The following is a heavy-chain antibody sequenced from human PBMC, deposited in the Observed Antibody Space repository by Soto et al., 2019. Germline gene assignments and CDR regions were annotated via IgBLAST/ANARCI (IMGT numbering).Heavy chain of an antibody. J-gene: IGHJ3*02. Sequence: GGSLRLSCAASGFTFSSYAMSWVRQAPGKGLEWVSAFSGSGGSTYYADSVKGRFTISRDNSKNTLYLQMNSLRAKDTAVYYCAKASYYYDAFDIWGQGTMVTVSS. CDR2: FSGSGGST. D-gene: IGHD3-10*01. V-gene: IGHV3-23*01. CDR1: GFTFSSYA. CDR3: AKASYYYDAFDI.